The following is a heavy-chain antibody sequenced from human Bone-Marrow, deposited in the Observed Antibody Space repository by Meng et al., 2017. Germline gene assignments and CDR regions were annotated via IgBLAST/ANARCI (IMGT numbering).Heavy chain of an antibody. CDR2: INHSGST. J-gene: IGHJ6*02. CDR3: ARGESSGWVLPHLVFYYYYGMDV. V-gene: IGHV4-34*01. D-gene: IGHD6-19*01. CDR1: GGSFSGYY. Sequence: SETLSLTCAVYGGSFSGYYWSWIRQPPGKGLEWIGEINHSGSTNYNPSLKSRVTISVDTSKNQFSLKLSSVTAADTAVYYCARGESSGWVLPHLVFYYYYGMDVWGQGTTVTVSS.